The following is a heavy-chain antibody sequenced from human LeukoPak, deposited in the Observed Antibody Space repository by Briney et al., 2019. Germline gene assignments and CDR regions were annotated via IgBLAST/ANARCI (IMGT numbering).Heavy chain of an antibody. Sequence: SETLSLTCTVSGGSISSGGYYWSWIRQHPGEGLEWIGYIYYSGSTYYNPSLKSRVTISVDTSKNQFSLKRSSVTAADTAVYYCASGMLYGDYPEGFEYWGQGTLVTVSS. CDR3: ASGMLYGDYPEGFEY. CDR2: IYYSGST. CDR1: GGSISSGGYY. D-gene: IGHD4-17*01. J-gene: IGHJ4*02. V-gene: IGHV4-31*03.